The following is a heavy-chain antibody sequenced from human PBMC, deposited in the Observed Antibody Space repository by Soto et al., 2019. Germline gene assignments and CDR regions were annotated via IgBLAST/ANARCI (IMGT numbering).Heavy chain of an antibody. CDR1: GFTFGNYA. J-gene: IGHJ4*02. CDR3: AKDRGRMIAAAGVDY. V-gene: IGHV3-23*01. CDR2: ISGSGGST. Sequence: EVQLLESGGGLVQPGGSLRLSCAASGFTFGNYAMSWVRQAPGKGLEWVSAISGSGGSTYYADSVKGRFTISRDNSKNTLYLQMNSLRAEDTAVYYCAKDRGRMIAAAGVDYWGQGTLVTVSS. D-gene: IGHD6-13*01.